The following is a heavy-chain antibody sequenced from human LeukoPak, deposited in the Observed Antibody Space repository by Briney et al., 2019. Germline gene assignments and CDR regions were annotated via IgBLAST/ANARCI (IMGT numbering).Heavy chain of an antibody. Sequence: GGSLRLSCAASGVTFSSFAMSWVRQAPGKGLEWVSAVSGSGSSTYYADSVKGRFTISRDNSKNTLYLQMNSLRAEDTAIYYCAKYDIVVVIATQDYWGQGTLVTVSS. V-gene: IGHV3-23*01. CDR1: GVTFSSFA. CDR3: AKYDIVVVIATQDY. CDR2: VSGSGSST. D-gene: IGHD2-21*01. J-gene: IGHJ4*02.